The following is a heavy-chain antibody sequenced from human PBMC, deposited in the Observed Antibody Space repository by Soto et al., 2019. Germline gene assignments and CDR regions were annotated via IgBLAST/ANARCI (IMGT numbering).Heavy chain of an antibody. J-gene: IGHJ6*04. CDR1: GFTVSSKY. D-gene: IGHD2-15*01. CDR2: IQSGGPT. Sequence: EVQLVESGGGLVQPGGSLRLSCAASGFTVSSKYMSWVRQAPGKGLEWVSLIQSGGPTYYADSVKGRFTISRDTSENTVHLQMESLRAEDTAVYYCARDDVLCDGGRCYGVPLDVWGNGTTVTVSS. V-gene: IGHV3-66*01. CDR3: ARDDVLCDGGRCYGVPLDV.